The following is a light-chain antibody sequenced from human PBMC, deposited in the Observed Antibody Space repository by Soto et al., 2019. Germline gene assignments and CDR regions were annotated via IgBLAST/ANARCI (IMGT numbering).Light chain of an antibody. V-gene: IGKV3-20*01. CDR2: AAS. J-gene: IGKJ1*01. Sequence: EIVLTQSPGTLSLSPGERATLSCRASQRVSSGYLAWYQQKVGQAPRLLIYAASSRATGVPDRFSGSGSGTDFTLAISSLEPEDFAVYYCQQYGTSPPWTFGQGTKVEV. CDR3: QQYGTSPPWT. CDR1: QRVSSGY.